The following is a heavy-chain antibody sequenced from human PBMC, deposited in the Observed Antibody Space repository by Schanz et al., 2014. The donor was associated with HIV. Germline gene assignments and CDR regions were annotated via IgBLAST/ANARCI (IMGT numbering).Heavy chain of an antibody. Sequence: EVQLLESGGGLVQPGESLTLSCVASGFTFSNFAMNWVRQSPGKGLEWVSAISGSGGSTYYAASVKGRFTISRDDAKNSLYLQMNSLRAEDTAMYYCARDPDPYRFSNSWPHWGQGTLVTVSS. V-gene: IGHV3-23*01. CDR3: ARDPDPYRFSNSWPH. CDR1: GFTFSNFA. CDR2: ISGSGGST. J-gene: IGHJ4*02. D-gene: IGHD6-13*01.